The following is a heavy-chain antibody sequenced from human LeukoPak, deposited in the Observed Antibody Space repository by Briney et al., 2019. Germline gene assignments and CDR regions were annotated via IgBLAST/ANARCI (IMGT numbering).Heavy chain of an antibody. D-gene: IGHD6-6*01. CDR3: TRDPRHFDS. V-gene: IGHV3-21*05. CDR1: GFTLSSYA. J-gene: IGHJ5*01. CDR2: ISGSGHDI. Sequence: GGSLRLSCAASGFTLSSYAMSWVRQAPGKGVEWVAYISGSGHDINYSDSVKGRFTISRDNAKNSLYLQMSSLRVEDTAVYYCTRDPRHFDSCGQGTLVTVSS.